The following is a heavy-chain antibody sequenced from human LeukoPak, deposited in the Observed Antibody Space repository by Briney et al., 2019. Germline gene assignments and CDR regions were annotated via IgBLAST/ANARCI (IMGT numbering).Heavy chain of an antibody. CDR3: ARAGYCSSTSCYSYYFDY. D-gene: IGHD2-2*01. V-gene: IGHV3-30*04. Sequence: GRSLRLSCAASGFTFSSYAMHWVRQAPGKGLEWVAVISYDGSNKYYADSVKGRFTISRDNSKNTLYLQMNSLRAEDTAVYYCARAGYCSSTSCYSYYFDYWGQGTLVTVS. J-gene: IGHJ4*02. CDR1: GFTFSSYA. CDR2: ISYDGSNK.